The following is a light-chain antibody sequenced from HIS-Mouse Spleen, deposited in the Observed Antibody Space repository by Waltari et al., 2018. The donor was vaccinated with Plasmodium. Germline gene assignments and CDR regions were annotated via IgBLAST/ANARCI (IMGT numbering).Light chain of an antibody. CDR1: ALPKTY. Sequence: SYELTQPPSVSVSPGQTARITCSGDALPKTYDSWYPQKSGPSPVLVIYEDSKRPSGIPVRFSGSSSGTMATLTISGAQVEDEADYYCYSTDSSGNHRVFGGGTKLTVL. J-gene: IGLJ3*02. V-gene: IGLV3-10*01. CDR2: EDS. CDR3: YSTDSSGNHRV.